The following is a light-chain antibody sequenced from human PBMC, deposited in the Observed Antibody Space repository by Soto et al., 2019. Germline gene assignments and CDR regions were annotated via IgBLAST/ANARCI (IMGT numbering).Light chain of an antibody. CDR1: QSVSSNY. CDR2: VAS. Sequence: EIVLTQSPGTLSLSPGERATLSCRASQSVSSNYLAWYQRKPGQAPRLLIYVASSRAIDIPNRFSGSGSGTDFTLTITRLETEDCAVYYCQQYGSSPPTFGQGTKVDI. J-gene: IGKJ1*01. CDR3: QQYGSSPPT. V-gene: IGKV3-20*01.